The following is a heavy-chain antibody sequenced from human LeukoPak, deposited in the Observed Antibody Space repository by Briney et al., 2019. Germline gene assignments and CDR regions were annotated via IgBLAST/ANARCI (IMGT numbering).Heavy chain of an antibody. V-gene: IGHV3-11*04. CDR1: GFTVSSNY. J-gene: IGHJ4*02. CDR2: ISSSGSTI. D-gene: IGHD3/OR15-3a*01. CDR3: ARSQTWTPPFDY. Sequence: GGSLRLSCAASGFTVSSNYMSWVRQAPGKGLEWVSYISSSGSTIYYADSVKGRFTISRDNAKNSLYLQMNSLRAEDTAVYYCARSQTWTPPFDYWGQGTLVTVSS.